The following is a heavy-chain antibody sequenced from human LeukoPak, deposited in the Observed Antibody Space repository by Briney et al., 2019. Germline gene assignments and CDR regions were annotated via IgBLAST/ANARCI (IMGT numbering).Heavy chain of an antibody. D-gene: IGHD6-13*01. J-gene: IGHJ4*02. CDR1: GGSISGYF. CDR2: IYYSGTT. Sequence: TSETLSLTCTVSGGSISGYFWNWIRQPPGKGLEWIGYIYYSGTTDYSPSLKSRVTMSVDTSKNQFSLNLNSVTAADTAVYYCARMGAIAGASANPDHWGQGTLVTVSS. CDR3: ARMGAIAGASANPDH. V-gene: IGHV4-59*01.